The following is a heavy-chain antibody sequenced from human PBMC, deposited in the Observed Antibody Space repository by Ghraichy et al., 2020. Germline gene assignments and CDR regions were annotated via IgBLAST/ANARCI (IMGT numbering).Heavy chain of an antibody. V-gene: IGHV3-7*01. D-gene: IGHD6-6*01. CDR2: IKQDGSEK. Sequence: GVLNISCAASGFTFSSDWMRWARQAPGKGLEWVATIKQDGSEKYYVDSVKGRFTISRDNAKNSLYLQMNSLTAEDTAVYYCVRIYRGSSVSDLGQGTLVTVSA. CDR3: VRIYRGSSVSD. J-gene: IGHJ4*02. CDR1: GFTFSSDW.